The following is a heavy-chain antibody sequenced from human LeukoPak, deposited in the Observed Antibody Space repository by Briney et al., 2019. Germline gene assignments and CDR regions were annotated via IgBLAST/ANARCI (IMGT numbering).Heavy chain of an antibody. D-gene: IGHD2-2*01. CDR3: AKDILVNIVVVPAATDYGMDV. CDR2: ISGSGGST. Sequence: GRSLRVSCAASGCTFSSYAMSWVRQAPGKGLEWVSAISGSGGSTYYADSVKGRFTISRDNSKNTLYLQMNSLRAEDTAVYYCAKDILVNIVVVPAATDYGMDVWGQGTTVTVSS. V-gene: IGHV3-23*01. CDR1: GCTFSSYA. J-gene: IGHJ6*02.